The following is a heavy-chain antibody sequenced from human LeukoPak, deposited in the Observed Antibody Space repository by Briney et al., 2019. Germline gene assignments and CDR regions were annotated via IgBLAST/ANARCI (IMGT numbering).Heavy chain of an antibody. Sequence: SGGSLRLSCAASGFTVNSNYMSWVRHAPGKGLEGVSVFYIDGSTYYADSVKGRFTISRDNSKNTLYLQMNSLRAEDTAVYYCARGDGYNYWEYWGQGTLVTVSS. CDR1: GFTVNSNY. J-gene: IGHJ4*02. CDR2: FYIDGST. V-gene: IGHV3-53*01. D-gene: IGHD5-24*01. CDR3: ARGDGYNYWEY.